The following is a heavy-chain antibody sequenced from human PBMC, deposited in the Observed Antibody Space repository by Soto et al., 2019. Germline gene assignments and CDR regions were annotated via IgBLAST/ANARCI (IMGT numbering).Heavy chain of an antibody. CDR2: INPNSGGT. J-gene: IGHJ3*02. CDR1: GYTFTGYY. D-gene: IGHD4-17*01. V-gene: IGHV1-2*02. CDR3: ARDHLSGENAFDI. Sequence: ASVKVSCKASGYTFTGYYMHWVRQAPGQGLEWMGWINPNSGGTNYAQKFQGRVTVTRDTSISTAYMELSRLRSDDTAVYYCARDHLSGENAFDIWGQGTMVTVSS.